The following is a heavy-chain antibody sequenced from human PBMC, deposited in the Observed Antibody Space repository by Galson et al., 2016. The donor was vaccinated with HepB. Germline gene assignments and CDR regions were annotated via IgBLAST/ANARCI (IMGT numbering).Heavy chain of an antibody. D-gene: IGHD3-3*01. CDR1: GGTFSSYT. Sequence: SVKVSCKASGGTFSSYTISWVRQAPGQGLEWMGRIIPILGIANYAQKFQGRVTITADKSTSTAYMELSSLRSEDTAVYYCARGGGIFAYNWFDPWGQGTLVTGSS. CDR3: ARGGGIFAYNWFDP. CDR2: IIPILGIA. V-gene: IGHV1-69*02. J-gene: IGHJ5*02.